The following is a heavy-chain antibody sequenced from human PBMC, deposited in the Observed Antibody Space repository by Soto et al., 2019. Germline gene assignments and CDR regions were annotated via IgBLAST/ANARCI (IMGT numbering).Heavy chain of an antibody. CDR3: ARERTAMIIGY. D-gene: IGHD5-18*01. J-gene: IGHJ4*02. V-gene: IGHV1-69*13. CDR2: IIPMLGTP. CDR1: GGTFCSYA. Sequence: GAPVKVSCKASGGTFCSYAISWVRQAPGQGLEWMGGIIPMLGTPNYAPKFQGRVTITADESTSTAYMELTNLRSEDTAVYYCARERTAMIIGYWGQGSLVTVSS.